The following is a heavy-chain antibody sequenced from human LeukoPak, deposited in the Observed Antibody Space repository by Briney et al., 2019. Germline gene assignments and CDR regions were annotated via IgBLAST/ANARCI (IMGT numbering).Heavy chain of an antibody. J-gene: IGHJ5*02. CDR3: ARDFYASGLYFWFDP. Sequence: SETLSLTCTVSGGYTGSHYWSWIRQPAGKGLEWIGRISPSGTTHYNPSLGSRVTMSVDTSNNYFSLRLSSVTAADTAVYYCARDFYASGLYFWFDPWGRGILVTVSS. V-gene: IGHV4-4*07. CDR1: GGYTGSHY. D-gene: IGHD2/OR15-2a*01. CDR2: ISPSGTT.